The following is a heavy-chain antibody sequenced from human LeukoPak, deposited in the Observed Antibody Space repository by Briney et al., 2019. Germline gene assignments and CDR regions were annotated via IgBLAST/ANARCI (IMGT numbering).Heavy chain of an antibody. Sequence: GSLRLSCAASGFTFSSYEMNWVRQAPGKGLEWVGEINHSGSTNYNPSLKSRVTISIDTSKTQFSLKLTSVTAADTAVYYCARGRSPVDWGQGTLVTVSS. CDR2: INHSGST. D-gene: IGHD2-15*01. V-gene: IGHV4-34*01. J-gene: IGHJ4*02. CDR3: ARGRSPVD. CDR1: GFTFSSYE.